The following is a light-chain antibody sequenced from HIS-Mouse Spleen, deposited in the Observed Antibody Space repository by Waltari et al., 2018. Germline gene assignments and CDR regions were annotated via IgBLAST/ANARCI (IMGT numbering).Light chain of an antibody. V-gene: IGLV3-10*01. CDR2: EDS. CDR3: YSTDSSGNHRV. J-gene: IGLJ2*01. Sequence: SYELTQPPSVSVSPGQTARITCSGDALPKNYAYWYQRTPGQAPVLVIYEDSKRPSGIPERFSGSSSGTMATLTISGAQVEDEADYYCYSTDSSGNHRVFGGGTKLTVL. CDR1: ALPKNY.